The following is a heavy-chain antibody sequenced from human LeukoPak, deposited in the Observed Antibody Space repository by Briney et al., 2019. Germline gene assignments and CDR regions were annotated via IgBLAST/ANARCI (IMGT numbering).Heavy chain of an antibody. CDR3: ARAGTYDGYKVLDS. J-gene: IGHJ5*01. D-gene: IGHD5-24*01. Sequence: GGSLRLSCEASRFVFTNYYMSWVRQAPWKGLDWIATIAYDGDTKYYADSAEGRFTISRDNAKNSLSLQMNSLRAEDTAVYFCARAGTYDGYKVLDSWGQGTLVTVSS. V-gene: IGHV3-11*01. CDR1: RFVFTNYY. CDR2: IAYDGDTK.